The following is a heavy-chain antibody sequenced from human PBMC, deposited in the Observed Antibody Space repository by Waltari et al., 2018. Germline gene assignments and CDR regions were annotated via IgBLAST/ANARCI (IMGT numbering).Heavy chain of an antibody. Sequence: QVQLQESGPGLVKPSETLSLTCTVSGGSISSYYWSWIRQPPGKGLEWIGYIYYSGNTTYDPSLKSRVTMSVDTSKNQFSLKLSSVTAADTAVYYCARDIIPYDSSGYYYETHAFDIWGQGTMVTVSS. CDR3: ARDIIPYDSSGYYYETHAFDI. D-gene: IGHD3-22*01. CDR1: GGSISSYY. V-gene: IGHV4-59*01. J-gene: IGHJ3*02. CDR2: IYYSGNT.